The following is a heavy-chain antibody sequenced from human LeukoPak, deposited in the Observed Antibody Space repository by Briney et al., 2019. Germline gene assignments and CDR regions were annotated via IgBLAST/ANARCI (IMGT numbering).Heavy chain of an antibody. CDR3: ARGSGYSGYDAQQLGPCYFDY. Sequence: PSETLSLTCAVYGGSFSGYYWSWIRQPPGKGLEWIGEINLSGSTNYNPSLKSRVTISVDTSKNQFSLKLSSVTAADTAVYYCARGSGYSGYDAQQLGPCYFDYWGQGTLVTVSS. CDR2: INLSGST. J-gene: IGHJ4*02. V-gene: IGHV4-34*01. CDR1: GGSFSGYY. D-gene: IGHD5-12*01.